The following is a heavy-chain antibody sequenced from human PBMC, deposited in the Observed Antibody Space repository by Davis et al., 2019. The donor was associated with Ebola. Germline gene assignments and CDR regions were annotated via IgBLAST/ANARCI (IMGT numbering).Heavy chain of an antibody. CDR2: ISGSGGST. J-gene: IGHJ4*02. CDR3: ARDSSMQSPLAVGLFDY. CDR1: VITFSSYA. D-gene: IGHD2/OR15-2a*01. Sequence: PGGSLRLSCTDSVITFSSYAMTWVRQAPGKGLEWVSAISGSGGSTYYADSVKGRFTISRDNAKNSLYLQMNSLRAEDTAVYYCARDSSMQSPLAVGLFDYWGQGTLVTVSS. V-gene: IGHV3-23*01.